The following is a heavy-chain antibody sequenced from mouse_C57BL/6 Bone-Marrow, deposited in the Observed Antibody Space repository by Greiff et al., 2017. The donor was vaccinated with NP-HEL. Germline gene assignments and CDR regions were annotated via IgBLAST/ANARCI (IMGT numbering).Heavy chain of an antibody. CDR3: ARDYGSSLDY. J-gene: IGHJ2*01. CDR1: GYAFSSSW. Sequence: QVQLQQSGPELVKPGASVKISCKASGYAFSSSWMNWVKQRPGKGLEWIGRIYPGDGDTNNNGKFKGKATLTADKSSSTAYMQLSSLTSEDSAVYFCARDYGSSLDYWGQGTTLTVSS. CDR2: IYPGDGDT. D-gene: IGHD1-1*01. V-gene: IGHV1-82*01.